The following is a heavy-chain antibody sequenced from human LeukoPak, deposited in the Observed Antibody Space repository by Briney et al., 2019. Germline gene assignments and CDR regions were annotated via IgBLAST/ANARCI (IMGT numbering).Heavy chain of an antibody. J-gene: IGHJ4*02. CDR3: ARAITTSSSWYLSGRGYFDY. CDR1: GGSFSGYY. D-gene: IGHD6-13*01. V-gene: IGHV4-34*01. Sequence: SETLSLTCAVNGGSFSGYYWSWIRQPPGKGLEWIGEINHSGSTNYNPSLKSRVTISVDTSKNQFSLKLSSVTAADTAVYYCARAITTSSSWYLSGRGYFDYWGQGTLVTVSS. CDR2: INHSGST.